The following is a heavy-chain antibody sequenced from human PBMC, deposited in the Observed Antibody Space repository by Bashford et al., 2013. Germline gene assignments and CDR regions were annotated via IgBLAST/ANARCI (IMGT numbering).Heavy chain of an antibody. Sequence: SETLSLTCTVSGGSISSYYWSWIRQPAGKGLEWIGRIYTSGSTNYNPSLKSRVTMSVDTSKNQFSLKLSSVTAADTAVYYCARGVRVPAATPNKEYYYYYYGMDVWGQGTTVTVSS. CDR1: GGSISSYY. CDR3: ARGVRVPAATPNKEYYYYYYGMDV. CDR2: IYTSGST. D-gene: IGHD2-2*01. J-gene: IGHJ6*02. V-gene: IGHV4-4*07.